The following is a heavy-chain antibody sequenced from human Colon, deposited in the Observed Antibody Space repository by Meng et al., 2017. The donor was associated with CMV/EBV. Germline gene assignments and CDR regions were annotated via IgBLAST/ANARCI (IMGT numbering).Heavy chain of an antibody. CDR3: AREMTAIWNWLDS. CDR2: IYHSAST. J-gene: IGHJ5*01. D-gene: IGHD2-21*02. Sequence: SETLSLTCAVSGGSISSYWWSWIRQSPGKGLEWIGHIYHSASTIYNPSLKSRVTISLDTSKNQFSLKLSSVTAADTAVYYCAREMTAIWNWLDSWGQGTLVTVSS. V-gene: IGHV4-59*01. CDR1: GGSISSYW.